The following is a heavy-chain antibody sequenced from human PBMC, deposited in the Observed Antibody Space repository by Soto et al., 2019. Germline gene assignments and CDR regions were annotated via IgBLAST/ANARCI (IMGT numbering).Heavy chain of an antibody. CDR3: AKDRRAFLEWLSKYYYYGMDV. CDR1: GFTFSSYG. V-gene: IGHV3-30*18. Sequence: QVQLVESGGGVVQPGRSLRLSCAASGFTFSSYGMHWVRQAPGKGLEWVAVISYDGSNKYYADSVKGRFTISRDNSKNTLYLQMNSLRAEDTAVYYCAKDRRAFLEWLSKYYYYGMDVWGQGTTVTVSS. J-gene: IGHJ6*02. D-gene: IGHD3-3*02. CDR2: ISYDGSNK.